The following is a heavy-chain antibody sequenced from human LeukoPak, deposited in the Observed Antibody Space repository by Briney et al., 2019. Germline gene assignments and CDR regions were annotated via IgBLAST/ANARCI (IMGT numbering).Heavy chain of an antibody. CDR1: GGSFSGYY. Sequence: KASETLSLTCAVYGGSFSGYYWSWIRQPPGKGLEWIGEINHSGSTNYNPSLKSRVTISVDTSKNQFSLKLSSVTAADTAVYYCARGRDTIFGVVVITDAENSHYMDVWGKGTTVTVSS. CDR2: INHSGST. D-gene: IGHD3-3*01. CDR3: ARGRDTIFGVVVITDAENSHYMDV. J-gene: IGHJ6*03. V-gene: IGHV4-34*01.